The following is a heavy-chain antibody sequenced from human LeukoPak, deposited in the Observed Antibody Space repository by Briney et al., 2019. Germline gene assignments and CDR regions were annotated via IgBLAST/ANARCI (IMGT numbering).Heavy chain of an antibody. CDR3: ARVLRGYNYFDY. D-gene: IGHD5-24*01. V-gene: IGHV1-2*02. J-gene: IGHJ4*02. Sequence: ASVKVSCKASGYTFTCYYMHWVRQAPGQGLEWMGWINPNSGGTNYAQKFQGRVTMTRDTSISTAYMELSRLRSDDTAVYYCARVLRGYNYFDYWGQGTLVTGAS. CDR2: INPNSGGT. CDR1: GYTFTCYY.